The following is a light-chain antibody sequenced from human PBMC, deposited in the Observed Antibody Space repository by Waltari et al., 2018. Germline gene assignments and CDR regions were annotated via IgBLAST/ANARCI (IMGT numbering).Light chain of an antibody. CDR3: NSRDSSGNHLV. CDR2: GKN. Sequence: SSELTQDPAVSVALGQTGRITCQGDSLRRDYASWYQQKPGQAPVLVIYGKNNRPSGIPDRFSGSSSGNTASLTITGAQAEDEADYYCNSRDSSGNHLVFGGGTKLTVL. J-gene: IGLJ2*01. V-gene: IGLV3-19*01. CDR1: SLRRDY.